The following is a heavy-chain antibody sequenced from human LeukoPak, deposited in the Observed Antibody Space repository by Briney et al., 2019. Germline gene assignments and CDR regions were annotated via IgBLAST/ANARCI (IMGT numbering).Heavy chain of an antibody. Sequence: SETLSLTCTVSGTSLTTYLWSWIRQPPGKGLEWIGYIYYSGSTYYNPSLKSRVTISVDTSKNQFSLKLSSVTAADTAVYYCARGVGEQGDYWGQGTLVTVSS. V-gene: IGHV4-30-4*01. CDR3: ARGVGEQGDY. J-gene: IGHJ4*02. CDR2: IYYSGST. CDR1: GTSLTTYL. D-gene: IGHD1-26*01.